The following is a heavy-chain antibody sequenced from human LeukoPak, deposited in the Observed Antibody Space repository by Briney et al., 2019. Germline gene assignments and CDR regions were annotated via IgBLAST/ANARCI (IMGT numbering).Heavy chain of an antibody. Sequence: PGGSLRLSCAASGFTFSSYAMHWVRQAPGKGLEWVSSISSSSSYIYYADSVKGRFTISRDNAKNSLYLQMNSLRAEDTAVYYCASSSGGGRLDYCGQGTLVTVSS. CDR1: GFTFSSYA. J-gene: IGHJ4*02. CDR3: ASSSGGGRLDY. D-gene: IGHD2-15*01. V-gene: IGHV3-21*01. CDR2: ISSSSSYI.